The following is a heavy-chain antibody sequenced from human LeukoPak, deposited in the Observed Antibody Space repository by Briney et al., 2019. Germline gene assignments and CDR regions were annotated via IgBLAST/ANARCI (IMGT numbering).Heavy chain of an antibody. CDR3: ARVQGHPPNGLDI. Sequence: PGGSLRLSCAASGFTFSSYWMHWVRQAPGKGLVWVSRINSDGRSTSYADSVKGRFTISRDNAKNTLYLQMNSLRADDTAVYYCARVQGHPPNGLDIWGQGTMVTVSS. D-gene: IGHD2-8*01. J-gene: IGHJ3*02. CDR1: GFTFSSYW. CDR2: INSDGRST. V-gene: IGHV3-74*01.